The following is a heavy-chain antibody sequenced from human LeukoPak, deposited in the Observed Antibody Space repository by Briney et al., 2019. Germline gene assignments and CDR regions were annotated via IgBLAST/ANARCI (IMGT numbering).Heavy chain of an antibody. CDR3: ARGPLPYVWGSYRYGFDY. CDR2: INAGNGNT. J-gene: IGHJ4*02. D-gene: IGHD3-16*02. Sequence: ASVKVSCKASGYTFTSYAMHWVRQAPGQRLEWMGWINAGNGNTKYSQKFQGRVTITRDTSASTAYMELSSLRSEDTAVYYCARGPLPYVWGSYRYGFDYWGQGTLVTVSS. V-gene: IGHV1-3*01. CDR1: GYTFTSYA.